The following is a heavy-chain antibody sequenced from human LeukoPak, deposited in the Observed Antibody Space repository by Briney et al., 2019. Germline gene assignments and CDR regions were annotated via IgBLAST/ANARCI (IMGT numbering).Heavy chain of an antibody. V-gene: IGHV3-7*01. D-gene: IGHD2/OR15-2a*01. Sequence: VANIKQDVSEKYYVASVKGRFTISRDNAKNSLYLQMNSLRAEDTAVYYCARVHRTTRCFDCWGQGTLVTVSS. CDR3: ARVHRTTRCFDC. J-gene: IGHJ4*02. CDR2: IKQDVSEK.